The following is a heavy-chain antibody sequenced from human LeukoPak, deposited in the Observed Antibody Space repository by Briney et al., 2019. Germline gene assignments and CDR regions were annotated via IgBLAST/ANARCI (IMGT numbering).Heavy chain of an antibody. CDR1: GFTFSSYA. V-gene: IGHV3-23*01. D-gene: IGHD3-10*01. CDR2: ISGSGGST. Sequence: GGSLRLSCAASGFTFSSYAMSWVRQAPGKGLEWVSAISGSGGSTYYADSVKGRFTISRDKSKNTLYLQMNSLRAEDTAVYYCAKEDGSGSYYNWGYYYYYGMDVWGQGTTVTVSS. J-gene: IGHJ6*02. CDR3: AKEDGSGSYYNWGYYYYYGMDV.